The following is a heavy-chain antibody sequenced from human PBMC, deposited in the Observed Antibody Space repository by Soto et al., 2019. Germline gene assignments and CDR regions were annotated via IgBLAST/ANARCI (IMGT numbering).Heavy chain of an antibody. CDR1: GGSISSYY. Sequence: SETLSLTCTVSGGSISSYYWNWIRQPPGKGLEWIGYIYYSGTTNYNPSLKSRVTISVDSSKNQFSLKLSSVTAADTAVYYCARQPCSSTSCDKKGDFEYWGQGTLVTVSS. D-gene: IGHD2-2*01. CDR3: ARQPCSSTSCDKKGDFEY. CDR2: IYYSGTT. V-gene: IGHV4-59*08. J-gene: IGHJ4*02.